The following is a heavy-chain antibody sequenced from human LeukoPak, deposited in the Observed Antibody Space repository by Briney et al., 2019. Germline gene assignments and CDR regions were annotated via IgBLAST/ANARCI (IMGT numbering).Heavy chain of an antibody. Sequence: GASVKVSCKASGYTFTGYYMHWVRQAPGQGLEWIGWINPNSGGTNYAQKFQGRVTMTRDTSISTAYMELSRLRSDDTAVYYCARRWLPENWFDPWGQGTLVTVSS. CDR3: ARRWLPENWFDP. CDR2: INPNSGGT. J-gene: IGHJ5*02. CDR1: GYTFTGYY. D-gene: IGHD6-19*01. V-gene: IGHV1-2*02.